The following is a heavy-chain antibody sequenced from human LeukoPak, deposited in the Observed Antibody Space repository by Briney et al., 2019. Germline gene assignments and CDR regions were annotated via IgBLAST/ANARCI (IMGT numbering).Heavy chain of an antibody. CDR1: GGSISSYY. V-gene: IGHV4-34*01. CDR3: ARSRYCSGGSCYSGFDP. CDR2: INHSGST. J-gene: IGHJ5*02. D-gene: IGHD2-15*01. Sequence: SETLSLTCTVSGGSISSYYWSWIRQPPGKGLEWIGEINHSGSTNYNPSLKSRVTISVDTSKNQFSLKLSSVTAADTAVYYCARSRYCSGGSCYSGFDPWGQGTLVTVSS.